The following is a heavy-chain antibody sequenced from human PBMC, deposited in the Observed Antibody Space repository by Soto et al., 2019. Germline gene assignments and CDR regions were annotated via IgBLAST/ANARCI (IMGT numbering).Heavy chain of an antibody. Sequence: PETLSLTCNVSGGSISRYYWSWIRQPPGKGLEWIGYIHYSGSTKYNPSLKSRVTISVDTSKNQFSLKLTSVTAADTAVYFCARVPAVASTIPSLWFDPWGQGTLVTVSS. CDR3: ARVPAVASTIPSLWFDP. CDR2: IHYSGST. D-gene: IGHD6-19*01. J-gene: IGHJ5*02. CDR1: GGSISRYY. V-gene: IGHV4-59*01.